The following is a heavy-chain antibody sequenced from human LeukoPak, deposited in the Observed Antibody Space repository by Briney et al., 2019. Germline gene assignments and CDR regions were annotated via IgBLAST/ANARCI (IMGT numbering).Heavy chain of an antibody. D-gene: IGHD3-10*01. J-gene: IGHJ3*02. Sequence: GGSLRLSCAASGFTFSSYGMHWVRQAPGKGLEWVAFIRYDGSNKYYADSVKGRFTISRDNSKNTLYLQMNSLRAEDTAVYYCAKSFVRGLLLWFGGFGRNAFDIWGQGTMVTVSS. CDR2: IRYDGSNK. CDR1: GFTFSSYG. CDR3: AKSFVRGLLLWFGGFGRNAFDI. V-gene: IGHV3-30*02.